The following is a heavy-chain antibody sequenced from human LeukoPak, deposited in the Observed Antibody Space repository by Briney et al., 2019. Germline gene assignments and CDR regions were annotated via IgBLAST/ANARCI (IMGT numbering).Heavy chain of an antibody. D-gene: IGHD3-10*01. CDR2: IYYSGST. CDR1: GGSISSSSYY. V-gene: IGHV4-39*07. Sequence: SETLSLTCTVSGGSISSSSYYWGWIRQPPGKGLEWIGSIYYSGSTYYNPSLKSRVTISVDTSKNQFSLKLSSVTAADTAVYYCARVKGSSGSGSYFLIEDNWFDPWGQGTLVTVSS. J-gene: IGHJ5*02. CDR3: ARVKGSSGSGSYFLIEDNWFDP.